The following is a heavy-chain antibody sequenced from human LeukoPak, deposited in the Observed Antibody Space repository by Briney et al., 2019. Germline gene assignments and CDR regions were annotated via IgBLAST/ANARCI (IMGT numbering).Heavy chain of an antibody. Sequence: ASVKVSCKASGYTFTGYYMHWVRQAPGQGLEWMGWINPNSGGTNYAQKFQGRVTMTRDTSISTAYMELSRLRSDDTAVYYCARREGLLWFGELLFGYWGQGTLVTVSS. D-gene: IGHD3-10*01. V-gene: IGHV1-2*02. CDR3: ARREGLLWFGELLFGY. CDR2: INPNSGGT. J-gene: IGHJ4*02. CDR1: GYTFTGYY.